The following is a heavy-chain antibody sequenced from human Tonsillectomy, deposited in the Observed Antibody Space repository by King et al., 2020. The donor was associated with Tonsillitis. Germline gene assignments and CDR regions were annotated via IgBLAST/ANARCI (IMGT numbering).Heavy chain of an antibody. J-gene: IGHJ3*02. CDR1: GYTFLIYG. CDR2: INAYNGHT. V-gene: IGHV1-18*01. CDR3: ARDYYKDYRVSFFDI. D-gene: IGHD3-10*01. Sequence: VQLVESGAEVKKPGASVKVSCKTPGYTFLIYGISWVRQAPGQGLEWMGWINAYNGHTNYAQKLQDRVTMTTDTSTSTAYMELRSLRSDDTAVYYCARDYYKDYRVSFFDIWGQGTMVTVSS.